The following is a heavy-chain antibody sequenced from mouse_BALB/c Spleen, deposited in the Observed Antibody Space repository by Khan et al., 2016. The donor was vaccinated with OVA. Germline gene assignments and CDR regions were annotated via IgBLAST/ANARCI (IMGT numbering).Heavy chain of an antibody. V-gene: IGHV14-3*02. CDR1: GFNIKDTY. D-gene: IGHD2-1*01. Sequence: EVQLQQSGAELVKPGASVKLSCSASGFNIKDTYIHWMKQRPEQGLEWIGRIDPPNDDSKYGPKFQAKATLTADTSSNTAYLQLSSLTSEDTAVYYSATLYGNPFAFWSQGTLVSVSA. J-gene: IGHJ3*01. CDR2: IDPPNDDS. CDR3: ATLYGNPFAF.